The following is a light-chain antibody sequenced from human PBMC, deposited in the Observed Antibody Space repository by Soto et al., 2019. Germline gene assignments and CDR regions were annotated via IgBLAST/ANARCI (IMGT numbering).Light chain of an antibody. CDR3: SSLTSSNTGV. CDR2: QVN. V-gene: IGLV2-14*01. J-gene: IGLJ3*02. Sequence: QSALTQPASLSGSPGQSITISCTGTNSDVGGYDYVSWYQHYPGKAPKLLIYQVNNRPSGVSSRFSGSKSGNTASLTFSGLQAEDEADYYCSSLTSSNTGVFGGGTKLTVL. CDR1: NSDVGGYDY.